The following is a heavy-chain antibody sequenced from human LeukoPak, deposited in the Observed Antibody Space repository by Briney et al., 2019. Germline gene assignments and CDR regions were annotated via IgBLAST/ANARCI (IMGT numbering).Heavy chain of an antibody. CDR2: IDPNSGGT. D-gene: IGHD3-10*01. V-gene: IGHV1-2*02. CDR1: GYTLTAHY. J-gene: IGHJ4*02. CDR3: ARDKGSSGSYYNIGDY. Sequence: ASVKVSWKASGYTLTAHYIQWVRQAPGQGLEWMGCIDPNSGGTNYAQKFQGRVTMTRDTSISTAFMELSGLRSDDTAVYYCARDKGSSGSYYNIGDYWGQGTPVTVSS.